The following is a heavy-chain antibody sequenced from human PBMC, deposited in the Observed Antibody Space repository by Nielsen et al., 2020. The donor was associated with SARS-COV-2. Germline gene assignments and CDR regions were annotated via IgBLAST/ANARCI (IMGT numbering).Heavy chain of an antibody. CDR1: GFTFDDYG. D-gene: IGHD6-19*01. CDR3: ARFLGLDPFYYYYYGMDV. J-gene: IGHJ6*02. Sequence: GESLKISCAASGFTFDDYGMSWVRQAPGKGLEWVSGINWNGGSTGYADSVKGRFTISRDNAKNSLYLQMNSLRAEDTALYHCARFLGLDPFYYYYYGMDVWGQGTTVTVSS. V-gene: IGHV3-20*01. CDR2: INWNGGST.